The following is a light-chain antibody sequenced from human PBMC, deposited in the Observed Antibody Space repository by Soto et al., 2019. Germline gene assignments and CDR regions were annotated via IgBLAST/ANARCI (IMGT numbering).Light chain of an antibody. V-gene: IGKV3-15*01. CDR3: QQYYNWPLT. J-gene: IGKJ4*01. Sequence: EIVMTQSPATLSVSPGERATLFCRASQSVSTYLAWYQQKPSQTPRLLIYGPSTRATGIPARFSGSGSGTEFTLTVSSLQSEDFAVYYCQQYYNWPLTFGGGTKVEVK. CDR2: GPS. CDR1: QSVSTY.